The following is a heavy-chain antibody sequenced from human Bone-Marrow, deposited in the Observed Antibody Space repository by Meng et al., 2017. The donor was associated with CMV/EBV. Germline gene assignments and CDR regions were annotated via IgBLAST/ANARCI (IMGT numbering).Heavy chain of an antibody. CDR2: ITTSGGGA. J-gene: IGHJ4*02. Sequence: GGSLRLSCAVSGFTFSNYDMSWVRQAPGRGLEWVSSITTSGGGAYYADSVKGRFTISRNNSKNTLYLQMNSLRAEDTAVYYCAKHIHFGDFWGQGTLVTVSS. D-gene: IGHD3-16*01. V-gene: IGHV3-23*01. CDR3: AKHIHFGDF. CDR1: GFTFSNYD.